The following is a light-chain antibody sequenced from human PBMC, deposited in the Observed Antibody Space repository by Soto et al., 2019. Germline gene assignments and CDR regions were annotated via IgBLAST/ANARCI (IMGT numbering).Light chain of an antibody. J-gene: IGKJ1*01. Sequence: DIQMTQSPSSLSASVGDRVTITCRASQGISNYLAWYQQKPGKVPKLLIYGASTLQSGVPSRFSGSGSETDFTLTISSLLPEDVATYYCQKYNSAPRTFGQGTKVEIK. V-gene: IGKV1-27*01. CDR2: GAS. CDR1: QGISNY. CDR3: QKYNSAPRT.